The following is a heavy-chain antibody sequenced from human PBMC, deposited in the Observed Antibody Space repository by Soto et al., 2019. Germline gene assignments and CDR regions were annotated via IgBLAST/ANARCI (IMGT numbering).Heavy chain of an antibody. CDR2: FDPEDGET. V-gene: IGHV1-24*01. CDR3: AAGRHYYDSSGPFDY. Sequence: ASVKVSCKVSGYTLTELSMHWVRQAPGKGLEWMGGFDPEDGETIYAQKFQGRVTMTEDTSTDTAYMELSSLRSEDTAVYYCAAGRHYYDSSGPFDYWGQGTLVTSPQ. J-gene: IGHJ4*02. CDR1: GYTLTELS. D-gene: IGHD3-22*01.